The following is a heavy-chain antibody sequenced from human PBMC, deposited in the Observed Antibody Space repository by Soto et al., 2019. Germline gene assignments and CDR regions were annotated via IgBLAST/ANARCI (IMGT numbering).Heavy chain of an antibody. CDR2: ISTYNGNT. CDR1: GYTFTSYG. Sequence: QVQLVQSGAEVKKPGASVKVSCKASGYTFTSYGISWVRQAPGQGLEWMGWISTYNGNTNYAQKLQGRVTMTTDTSTSTAYMELRSLRSDDTAVYYCARRYYYDSSGYYPFDYWGQGTLVTVSS. V-gene: IGHV1-18*01. J-gene: IGHJ4*02. D-gene: IGHD3-22*01. CDR3: ARRYYYDSSGYYPFDY.